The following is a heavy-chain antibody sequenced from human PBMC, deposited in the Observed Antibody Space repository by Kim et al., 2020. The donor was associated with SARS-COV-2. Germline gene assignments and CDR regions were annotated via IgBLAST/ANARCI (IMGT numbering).Heavy chain of an antibody. Sequence: GASLKISCKGSGYSFTSYWISWVRQMPGKGLEWMGRIDPSDSYTNYSPSFQGHVTISADKSISTAYLQWSSLKASDTAMYYCARLPVSADYYDSSGDAFDIWGQGTMVTVSS. V-gene: IGHV5-10-1*01. CDR1: GYSFTSYW. J-gene: IGHJ3*02. CDR2: IDPSDSYT. CDR3: ARLPVSADYYDSSGDAFDI. D-gene: IGHD3-22*01.